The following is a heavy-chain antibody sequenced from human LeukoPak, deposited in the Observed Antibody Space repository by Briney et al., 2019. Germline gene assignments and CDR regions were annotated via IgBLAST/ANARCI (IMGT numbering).Heavy chain of an antibody. CDR2: ISSSSSYI. CDR1: GFTFSSYS. Sequence: GGSLRLSCAASGFTFSSYSMNWVRQAPGKGLEWVSSISSSSSYIYYADSVKGRFTISRDNAKTSLYLQMNSLRTEDTAVYYCARGGTLVDYWGQGTLVTVSS. J-gene: IGHJ4*02. CDR3: ARGGTLVDY. D-gene: IGHD1-1*01. V-gene: IGHV3-21*01.